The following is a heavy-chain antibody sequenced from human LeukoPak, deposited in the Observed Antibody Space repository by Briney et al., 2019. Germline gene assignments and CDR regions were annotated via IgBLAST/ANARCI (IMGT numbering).Heavy chain of an antibody. CDR1: GGSISSYY. D-gene: IGHD1-20*01. CDR2: IYYSGST. Sequence: SETLSLTCTVSGGSISSYYWSWIRQPPGKGLEWIGYIYYSGSTNYNPSLKSRVTISVDTFKNQFSLKLSSVTAADTAVYYCAREAPITGTTSHFDYWGQGTLVTVSS. V-gene: IGHV4-59*01. CDR3: AREAPITGTTSHFDY. J-gene: IGHJ4*02.